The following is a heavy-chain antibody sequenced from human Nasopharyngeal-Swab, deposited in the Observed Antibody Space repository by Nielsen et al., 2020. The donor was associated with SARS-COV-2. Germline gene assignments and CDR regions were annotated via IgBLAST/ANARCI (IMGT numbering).Heavy chain of an antibody. J-gene: IGHJ5*02. CDR1: GFTFDKYE. V-gene: IGHV3-48*03. D-gene: IGHD6-19*01. CDR2: ISTSGTTI. Sequence: SLRLSCAASGFTFDKYELNWVRQAPGRGLEWVAYISTSGTTIHYADSVRGRFTITRDNAKKSLYLQMNSLRAEDTAVYYCARASRGWSWGQGTLVTVSS. CDR3: ARASRGWS.